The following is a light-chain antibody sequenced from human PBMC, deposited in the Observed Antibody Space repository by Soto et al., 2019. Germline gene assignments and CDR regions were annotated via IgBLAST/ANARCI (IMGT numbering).Light chain of an antibody. CDR2: KAS. J-gene: IGKJ1*01. Sequence: DIQMTQSPSTLSASVGARVTITCRASQSISPWLAWYQQKPGKAPKVLIYKASSLESGVPSRFSGSGSGTEFTLTISGLQPDDFASYYCQQYNNYPWTFGQGTKVGTK. V-gene: IGKV1-5*03. CDR3: QQYNNYPWT. CDR1: QSISPW.